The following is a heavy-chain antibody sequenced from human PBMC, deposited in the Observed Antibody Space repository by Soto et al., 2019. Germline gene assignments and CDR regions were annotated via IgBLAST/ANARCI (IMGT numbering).Heavy chain of an antibody. CDR3: ARDHTRGNSGLNWFDP. CDR2: ISTYNYNT. V-gene: IGHV1-18*01. CDR1: GYTFTSYG. D-gene: IGHD5-12*01. J-gene: IGHJ5*02. Sequence: ASVKVSCKAFGYTFTSYGISWVRQAPGQGLEWMGWISTYNYNTNFAQKFQGRVTMTTDTSTSTAYMELRSLRSDDTAVYYCARDHTRGNSGLNWFDPWGQGTLVTVSS.